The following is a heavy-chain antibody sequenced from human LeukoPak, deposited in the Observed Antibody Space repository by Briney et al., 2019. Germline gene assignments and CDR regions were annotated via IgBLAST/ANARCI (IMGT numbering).Heavy chain of an antibody. D-gene: IGHD3-22*01. Sequence: GASVKVSCKASGYTFTSYYMHWVRQAPGQGLEWMGIINPSGGSTSYAQKFQGRVTMTRDTSTSTVYMELSSLRSEDTAVYYCATYYYDSSGQVGFFDPWGQGTLVTVSS. CDR2: INPSGGST. J-gene: IGHJ5*02. V-gene: IGHV1-46*01. CDR3: ATYYYDSSGQVGFFDP. CDR1: GYTFTSYY.